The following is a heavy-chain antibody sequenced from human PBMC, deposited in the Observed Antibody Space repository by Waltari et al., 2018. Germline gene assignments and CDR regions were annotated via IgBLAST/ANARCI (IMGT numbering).Heavy chain of an antibody. Sequence: QVQLQESGPGLVKPSETLSLTCAVSGYSISSGYYWGWIRQPPGKGLEWIGSIYHSGSTYYNPSRKSRVTISVDTSKNQFSLKLSSVTAADTAVYYCARDPQKPQQPPDYWGQGTLVTVSS. J-gene: IGHJ4*02. CDR3: ARDPQKPQQPPDY. V-gene: IGHV4-38-2*02. CDR1: GYSISSGYY. D-gene: IGHD6-13*01. CDR2: IYHSGST.